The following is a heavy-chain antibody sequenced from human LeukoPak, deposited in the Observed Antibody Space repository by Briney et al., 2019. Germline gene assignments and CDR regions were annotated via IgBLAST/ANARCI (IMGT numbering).Heavy chain of an antibody. CDR2: ISWNSGSI. D-gene: IGHD3-22*01. J-gene: IGHJ4*02. CDR3: AKAVDSSGYAPYFDY. Sequence: GGSLRLSCAASGFAFDDYAMHWVRQGPGKGMEWVSGISWNSGSIGYADSVKGRFTISRDNAKNSLYLQMNSLRAEDTALYYCAKAVDSSGYAPYFDYWGQGTLVTVSS. V-gene: IGHV3-9*01. CDR1: GFAFDDYA.